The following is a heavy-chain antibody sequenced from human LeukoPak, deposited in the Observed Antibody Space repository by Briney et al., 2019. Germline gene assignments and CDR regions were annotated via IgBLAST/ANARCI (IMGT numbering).Heavy chain of an antibody. CDR1: RFTFSSYA. D-gene: IGHD4-17*01. CDR2: ISYDGSNK. V-gene: IGHV3-30-3*01. Sequence: GRSLRLSCAASRFTFSSYAMHWVRQAPDKGLECVALISYDGSNKYYADSVKGRFTISRDNSKNTLYLQMNSLRAEDTAVYYCARDSTTTVTNYFDYWGQGTLVTVSS. CDR3: ARDSTTTVTNYFDY. J-gene: IGHJ4*02.